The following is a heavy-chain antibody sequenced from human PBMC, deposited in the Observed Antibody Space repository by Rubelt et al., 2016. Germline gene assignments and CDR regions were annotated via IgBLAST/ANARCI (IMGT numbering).Heavy chain of an antibody. CDR3: ARARPSFDS. J-gene: IGHJ5*01. Sequence: QVHLQEPGPGRVEPSGTLSLTCNVSGGPINSNTYSGGWTRQPPGKGREGIGSIYYSGSTYYTRSLNSRVTISVDMSKNHFSLRLSSVTAADTAVYYCARARPSFDSWGRGILGTVSP. CDR1: GGPINSNTYS. CDR2: IYYSGST. V-gene: IGHV4-39*07.